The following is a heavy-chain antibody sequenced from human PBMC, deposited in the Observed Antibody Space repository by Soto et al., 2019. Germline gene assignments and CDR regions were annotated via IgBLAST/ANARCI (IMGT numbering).Heavy chain of an antibody. D-gene: IGHD2-21*02. CDR1: GYTFTSYG. CDR2: ISAYNGNT. V-gene: IGHV1-18*04. CDR3: ARDGKRISVTAIPRDYYYYGMDV. Sequence: ASVKVSCKASGYTFTSYGISWVRQAPGQGLEWMGWISAYNGNTNYAQKLQGRVTVTTDTSTSTAYMELRSLRSDDTAVYYCARDGKRISVTAIPRDYYYYGMDVWGQGXTVTVSS. J-gene: IGHJ6*02.